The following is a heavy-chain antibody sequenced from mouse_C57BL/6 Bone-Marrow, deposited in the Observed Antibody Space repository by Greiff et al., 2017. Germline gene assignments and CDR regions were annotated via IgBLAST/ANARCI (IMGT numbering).Heavy chain of an antibody. J-gene: IGHJ2*01. V-gene: IGHV14-4*01. CDR2: IDPENGDT. CDR1: GFNIKDDY. Sequence: VQLQQSGAELVRPGASVKLSCTASGFNIKDDYMHWVKQRPEQGLEWIGWIDPENGDTEYASKFQGKATITADTSSNTAYLQLSSLTSEDTAVYCCTSYYYGSSYFDDWGQGTTLTVSS. D-gene: IGHD1-1*01. CDR3: TSYYYGSSYFDD.